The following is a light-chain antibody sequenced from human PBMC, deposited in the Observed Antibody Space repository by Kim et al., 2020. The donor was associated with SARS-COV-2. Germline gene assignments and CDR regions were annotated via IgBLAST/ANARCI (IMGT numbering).Light chain of an antibody. Sequence: SYELTQPPSVSVSPGQTARITCSGDKLGGKYVCWYQQKPGQSPMLVIHQDDKRPSGISERFSGSNSGNTATLTISGTQATDEADYYCQAWASGTVFGGGT. CDR1: KLGGKY. J-gene: IGLJ3*02. CDR3: QAWASGTV. CDR2: QDD. V-gene: IGLV3-1*01.